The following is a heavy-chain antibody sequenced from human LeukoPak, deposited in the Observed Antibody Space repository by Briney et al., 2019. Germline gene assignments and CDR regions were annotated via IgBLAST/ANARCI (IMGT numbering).Heavy chain of an antibody. CDR1: GFTFSDYY. V-gene: IGHV3-11*06. D-gene: IGHD3-10*01. J-gene: IGHJ4*02. CDR3: ARVELRNARFGELLLFHY. Sequence: GGSLRLSCPASGFTFSDYYMSWIRQAPGKGLEWVSYSSSSSSYTNYADSVKGRFTISRDNAKNSLYLQMNSLRAEDTAVYYCARVELRNARFGELLLFHYWGQGTLVTVSS. CDR2: SSSSSSYT.